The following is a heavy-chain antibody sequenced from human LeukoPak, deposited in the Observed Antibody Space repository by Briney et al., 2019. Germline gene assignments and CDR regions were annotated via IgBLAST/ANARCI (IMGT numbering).Heavy chain of an antibody. CDR1: GFTFSSYE. CDR3: ASGYCTNGVCHPVASDI. V-gene: IGHV3-48*03. Sequence: GGSLRLSCAASGFTFSSYEMNWVRQAPGKGLEWVSYISSSGSTIYYADSVKGRFTISRDNAKNSLYLQMNSLRAEDTAVYYCASGYCTNGVCHPVASDIWGQGTMVTVSS. D-gene: IGHD2-8*01. CDR2: ISSSGSTI. J-gene: IGHJ3*02.